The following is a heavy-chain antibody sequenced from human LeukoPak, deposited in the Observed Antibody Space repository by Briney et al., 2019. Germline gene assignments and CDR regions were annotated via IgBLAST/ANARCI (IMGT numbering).Heavy chain of an antibody. Sequence: GGSLRLSCAASGFTFSSYAMSWVRQAPGKGLEWVSAISGSGGSTYYADSVKGRFTISRDNSKNTLYLQMNSLRAEDTAVYYCARGYGSGSYYFDYWGQGTLVTVSS. CDR1: GFTFSSYA. D-gene: IGHD3-10*01. CDR2: ISGSGGST. V-gene: IGHV3-23*01. CDR3: ARGYGSGSYYFDY. J-gene: IGHJ4*02.